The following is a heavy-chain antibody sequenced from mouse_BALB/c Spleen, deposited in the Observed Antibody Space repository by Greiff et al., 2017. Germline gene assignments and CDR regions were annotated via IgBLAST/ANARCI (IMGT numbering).Heavy chain of an antibody. CDR2: ISDGGSYT. J-gene: IGHJ4*01. Sequence: EVKLMESGGGLVKPGGSLKLSCAASGFTFSDYYMYWVRQTPEKRLEWVATISDGGSYTYYPDSVKGRFTISRDNAKNNLYLQMSSLKSEDTARYYCARDFIYYYGSSYDYAMDYWGQGTSVTVSS. V-gene: IGHV5-4*02. D-gene: IGHD1-1*01. CDR3: ARDFIYYYGSSYDYAMDY. CDR1: GFTFSDYY.